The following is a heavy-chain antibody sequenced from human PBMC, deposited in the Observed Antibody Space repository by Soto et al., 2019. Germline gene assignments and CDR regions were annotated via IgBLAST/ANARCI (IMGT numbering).Heavy chain of an antibody. CDR2: MNPNSGNT. Sequence: VASVKVSCKASGYTFTSYGISWVRQAPGQGLEWMGWMNPNSGNTGYAQKFQGRVTMTRNTSISTAYMELSSLRSEDTAVYYCAREGTAMEHYYYYYMDVWGKGTTVTVSS. CDR3: AREGTAMEHYYYYYMDV. D-gene: IGHD5-18*01. CDR1: GYTFTSYG. V-gene: IGHV1-8*02. J-gene: IGHJ6*03.